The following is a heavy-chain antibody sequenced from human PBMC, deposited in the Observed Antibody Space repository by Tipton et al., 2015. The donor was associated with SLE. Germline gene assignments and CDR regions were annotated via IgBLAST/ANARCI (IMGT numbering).Heavy chain of an antibody. CDR3: ARVSTGDDPDY. CDR2: ISYDGSNK. D-gene: IGHD7-27*01. V-gene: IGHV3-30-3*01. Sequence: SLRLSCAASGFTFSSYAMHWVRQAPGKGLEWVAVISYDGSNKYYADSVKGRFTISRDNSKNTLFLQMNSLRAEDTAVYYCARVSTGDDPDYWGQGTLVTVSS. CDR1: GFTFSSYA. J-gene: IGHJ4*02.